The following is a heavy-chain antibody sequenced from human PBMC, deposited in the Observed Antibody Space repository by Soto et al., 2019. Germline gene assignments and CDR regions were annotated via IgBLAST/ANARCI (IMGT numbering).Heavy chain of an antibody. J-gene: IGHJ6*04. D-gene: IGHD3-3*01. CDR1: GFTFSSYG. CDR2: ISYDGSNN. V-gene: IGHV3-30*18. Sequence: QVQLVESGGGVVQPGRSLRLSCAASGFTFSSYGMHWVRQAPGKGLEWVAVISYDGSNNYYADSVQGRFTISSDNSKNTLYLQMNSLRADDTAVYYCAKDVLRFWEWLAFYGRDVWGEGTTVTVSS. CDR3: AKDVLRFWEWLAFYGRDV.